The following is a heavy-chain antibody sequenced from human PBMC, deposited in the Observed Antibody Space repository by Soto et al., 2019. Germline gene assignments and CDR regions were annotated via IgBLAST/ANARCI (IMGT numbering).Heavy chain of an antibody. Sequence: SSETLSLTCTVSGGSISSYYWSWIRQPPGKGLEWIGYIHYSGSTNYNPSLNSRVAMSVDTSKKQFSLKLSSVTAADTAVYYCARRKGSYLDYWGQGILVTVSS. D-gene: IGHD3-10*01. CDR2: IHYSGST. CDR3: ARRKGSYLDY. J-gene: IGHJ4*02. V-gene: IGHV4-59*01. CDR1: GGSISSYY.